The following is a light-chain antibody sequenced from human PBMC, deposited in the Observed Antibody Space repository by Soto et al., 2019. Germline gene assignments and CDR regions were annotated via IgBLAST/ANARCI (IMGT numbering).Light chain of an antibody. CDR1: QSITNY. CDR3: QQSDSYPYT. V-gene: IGKV1-39*01. Sequence: DLQMTQSPSSLSVSVGDRVTITCRASQSITNYLNWYQQKPGKAPQLLVYAASSLQSGVPSRFSANGSGTDFTLTISSLQPEDFATYYCQQSDSYPYTFGQGTKLEIK. J-gene: IGKJ2*01. CDR2: AAS.